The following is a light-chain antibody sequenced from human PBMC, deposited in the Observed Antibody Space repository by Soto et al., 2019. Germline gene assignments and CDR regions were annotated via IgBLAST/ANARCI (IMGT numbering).Light chain of an antibody. CDR2: EDN. CDR3: QSYDSSNPWV. V-gene: IGLV6-57*03. J-gene: IGLJ3*02. Sequence: NFMLTQPHSVSESPGKTVTISCTRSSGSIASNYVQWYQQRPGSAPTTVIYEDNQRPTGVPARFSGSIDSSSNSASLTISGLNAEDEDDYYCQSYDSSNPWVFGGGTKLTVL. CDR1: SGSIASNY.